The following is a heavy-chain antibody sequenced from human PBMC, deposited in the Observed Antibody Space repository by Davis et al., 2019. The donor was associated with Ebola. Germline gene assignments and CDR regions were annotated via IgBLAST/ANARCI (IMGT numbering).Heavy chain of an antibody. V-gene: IGHV3-11*04. D-gene: IGHD6-13*01. Sequence: GESLKISCAASGFTFSDYYMSWIRQAPGKGLEWVSYISSSGSTIYYADSVKGRFTISRDNAKNSLYLQMSSLRAEDTAVYYCARGPSTGNSFSYWGQGTLVTVSS. CDR1: GFTFSDYY. J-gene: IGHJ4*02. CDR2: ISSSGSTI. CDR3: ARGPSTGNSFSY.